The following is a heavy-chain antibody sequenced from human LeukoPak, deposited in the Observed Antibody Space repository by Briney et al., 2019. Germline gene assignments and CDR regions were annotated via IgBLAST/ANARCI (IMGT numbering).Heavy chain of an antibody. CDR1: GFTFSSYA. CDR3: AKRTSGGSSSWSPWYFDY. D-gene: IGHD6-13*01. CDR2: ISGSGGST. J-gene: IGHJ4*02. V-gene: IGHV3-23*01. Sequence: SGGSLRLSCAASGFTFSSYAMSWVRQAPGKGLEWVSAISGSGGSTYYADSVKGRFTISRDNSKNTLYLQMNSLRAEDTAVYYCAKRTSGGSSSWSPWYFDYWGQGTLVTVSS.